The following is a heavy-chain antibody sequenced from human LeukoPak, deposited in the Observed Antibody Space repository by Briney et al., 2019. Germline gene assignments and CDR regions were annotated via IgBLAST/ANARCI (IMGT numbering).Heavy chain of an antibody. Sequence: GGSLRLSCAASGFTVSSNYMSWVRQAPGKGLEWVSVIYSGGSTYYTDSVKSRFTISIDNSKNTLYLQLSTLTAADTAVYYCARAYYHVWSGYHLNSYSYGMDVWGQGTTVTVSS. CDR2: IYSGGST. D-gene: IGHD3-3*01. J-gene: IGHJ6*02. V-gene: IGHV3-66*01. CDR1: GFTVSSNY. CDR3: ARAYYHVWSGYHLNSYSYGMDV.